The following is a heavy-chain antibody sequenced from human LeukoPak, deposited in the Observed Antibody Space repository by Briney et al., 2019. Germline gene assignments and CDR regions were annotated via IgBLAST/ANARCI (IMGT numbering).Heavy chain of an antibody. CDR2: ISGYNGNT. V-gene: IGHV1-18*01. D-gene: IGHD5-18*01. J-gene: IGHJ4*02. Sequence: ASVKVSCKASGYTFSNYGISWVRQAPGQGLEWMGWISGYNGNTNYAQKLQGRVTMTTDTSTSTAYMELRSLRSDDTAVYYCARDPLGYSYGADYWGQGTLVTVSS. CDR3: ARDPLGYSYGADY. CDR1: GYTFSNYG.